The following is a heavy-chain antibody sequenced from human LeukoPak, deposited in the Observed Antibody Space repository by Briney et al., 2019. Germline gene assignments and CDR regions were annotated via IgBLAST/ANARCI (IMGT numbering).Heavy chain of an antibody. CDR1: GGSISSYQ. D-gene: IGHD2/OR15-2a*01. V-gene: IGHV4-59*08. CDR3: AGHHPRNTVDF. Sequence: PSETLSLTCTVSGGSISSYQWSWVRQPPGKGLEWIGYISYSGFTNYNPSLKSRVTISLDTSKKQFSLKLTSVTAADTAVYYCAGHHPRNTVDFWGQGTLVTVSS. J-gene: IGHJ4*02. CDR2: ISYSGFT.